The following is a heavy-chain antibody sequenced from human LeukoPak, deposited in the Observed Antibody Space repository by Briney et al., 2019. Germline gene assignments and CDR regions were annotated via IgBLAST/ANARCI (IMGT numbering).Heavy chain of an antibody. CDR2: IYYSGST. V-gene: IGHV4-31*03. Sequence: SETLSLTCTVSGGSISNGGYYWSWIRQHPGKGLEWIGYIYYSGSTYYNPSIKSRVTISVDTSKNQFSLKLSSVTAADTAVYYCASSYCSGGSCYGHYYYYYYGMDVWGQGTTVTVSS. CDR1: GGSISNGGYY. J-gene: IGHJ6*02. D-gene: IGHD2-15*01. CDR3: ASSYCSGGSCYGHYYYYYYGMDV.